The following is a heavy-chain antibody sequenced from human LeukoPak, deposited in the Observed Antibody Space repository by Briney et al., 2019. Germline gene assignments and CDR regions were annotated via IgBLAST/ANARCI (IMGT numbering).Heavy chain of an antibody. CDR1: GGSISSGSYY. J-gene: IGHJ6*03. D-gene: IGHD5-18*01. CDR3: ARSGNSYGYYYYYMDV. CDR2: IYTSGST. V-gene: IGHV4-61*09. Sequence: PSETLSLTCTVSGGSISSGSYYWSWIRQPAGKGLEWIGHIYTSGSTKYNPSLKSRVTISVDTSKNQFSLKLSSVTAADTAVYYCARSGNSYGYYYYYMDVWGRGTTVTISS.